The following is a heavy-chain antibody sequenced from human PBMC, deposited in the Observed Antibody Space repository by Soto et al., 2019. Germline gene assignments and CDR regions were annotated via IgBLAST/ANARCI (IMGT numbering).Heavy chain of an antibody. V-gene: IGHV3-21*06. CDR3: ARDPGDYVNY. CDR2: ITSSGSYI. Sequence: EVQLVESGGGLVKPGGSLRLSCAASGFTFSNYNMNWVRQAPGKGLEWVSSITSSGSYIYYADSVKGRFTISRDNAKNSLYLQMNSLRAEGTAVYYCARDPGDYVNYWGQGTLVTVSS. J-gene: IGHJ4*02. D-gene: IGHD4-17*01. CDR1: GFTFSNYN.